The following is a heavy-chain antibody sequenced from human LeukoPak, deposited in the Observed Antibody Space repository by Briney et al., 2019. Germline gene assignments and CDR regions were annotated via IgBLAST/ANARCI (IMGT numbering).Heavy chain of an antibody. Sequence: GGSLRLSCAASGFTFSSYGMHWVRQAPGKGLEWVAVIWYDGSNKYYADSVKGRFTISRDNSKNTLYLQMNSLRAEDTAVYCCAKDGCGGDCYPYYFDYWGQGTLVTVSS. J-gene: IGHJ4*02. CDR2: IWYDGSNK. D-gene: IGHD2-21*02. CDR1: GFTFSSYG. CDR3: AKDGCGGDCYPYYFDY. V-gene: IGHV3-33*06.